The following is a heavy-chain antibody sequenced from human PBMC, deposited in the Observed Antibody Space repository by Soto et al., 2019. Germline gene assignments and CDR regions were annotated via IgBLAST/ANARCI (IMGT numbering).Heavy chain of an antibody. CDR3: ARAQPLVIGTDAFDI. J-gene: IGHJ3*02. V-gene: IGHV2-5*01. CDR1: GFSLTTSGAG. D-gene: IGHD3-22*01. CDR2: IYWNDDK. Sequence: QITLKESGPTLVKPTQTLTLTCSFSGFSLTTSGAGVGWIRQPPGKALEWLAVIYWNDDKRYSPSLKTRLTITKDTSKNQVVLTMTNMDPVDTATYCCARAQPLVIGTDAFDIWGQGTMVTVSS.